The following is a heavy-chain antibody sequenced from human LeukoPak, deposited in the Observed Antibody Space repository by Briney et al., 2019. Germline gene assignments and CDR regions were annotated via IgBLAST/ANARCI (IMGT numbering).Heavy chain of an antibody. CDR3: AREKTRQAFDI. J-gene: IGHJ3*02. V-gene: IGHV4-61*02. Sequence: SQTLSLTCTVSGGSISSGSYYWSWIRQPAGKGLEWIGRIYTSGSTNYNPSLKSRVTISVDTSKNQFSLKLSSVTAADTAVYYCAREKTRQAFDIWGQGTMVTVSS. CDR1: GGSISSGSYY. CDR2: IYTSGST.